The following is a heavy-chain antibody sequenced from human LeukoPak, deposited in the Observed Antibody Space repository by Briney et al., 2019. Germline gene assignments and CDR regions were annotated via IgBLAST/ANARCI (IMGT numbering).Heavy chain of an antibody. CDR1: GFTFSSYG. CDR2: IRYDGSNK. V-gene: IGHV3-30*02. J-gene: IGHJ6*03. D-gene: IGHD1-7*01. Sequence: GGSLRLSCAASGFTFSSYGMHWVRQAPGKGLEWVAFIRYDGSNKYYADSVKGRFTISRDNSKNTLYLQMNSLRAEDTAVYYCAKVSGGGAGTTYRYYYYYMDVWGKGTTVTVSS. CDR3: AKVSGGGAGTTYRYYYYYMDV.